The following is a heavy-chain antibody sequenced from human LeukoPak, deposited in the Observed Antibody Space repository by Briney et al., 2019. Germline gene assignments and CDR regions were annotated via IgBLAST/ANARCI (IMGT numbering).Heavy chain of an antibody. D-gene: IGHD5-24*01. CDR3: AGRDGYNPLVDD. V-gene: IGHV3-48*03. CDR2: ISSSGSTK. J-gene: IGHJ4*02. CDR1: GFTFSNYE. Sequence: PGGSLRLSCAASGFTFSNYEMNWVRQAPGKGLEWLSYISSSGSTKYYADSVKGRFTISRDNAKNSLYLQMNSLRAEDTAVYYCAGRDGYNPLVDDWGQGTLVTVSS.